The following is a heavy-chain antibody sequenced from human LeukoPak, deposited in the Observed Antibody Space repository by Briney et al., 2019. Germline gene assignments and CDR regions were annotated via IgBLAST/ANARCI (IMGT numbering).Heavy chain of an antibody. Sequence: GASVKVSCKASGYTFTGYYMHWVRQAPGQGLEWMGWINPYTGSTNYAQQFQGSVTMTTDTSISTAYMELSSLRSEDTAVYYCARGTAVGAFDIWGQGTMVTVST. CDR2: INPYTGST. CDR1: GYTFTGYY. V-gene: IGHV1-2*02. J-gene: IGHJ3*02. CDR3: ARGTAVGAFDI.